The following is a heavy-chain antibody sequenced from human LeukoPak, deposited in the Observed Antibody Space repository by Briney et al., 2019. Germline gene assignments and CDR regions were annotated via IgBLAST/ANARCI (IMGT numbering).Heavy chain of an antibody. Sequence: SETLSLTCTVSVGSISNNYWSWLRQPPGERPEWIGYIYYSGTTYYNPSLKSRVTISVDTSKNQFSLKLTSLTAAGTPLYYCARSHSAYGGFFDYWGQGTLVSVSS. D-gene: IGHD4-23*01. CDR1: VGSISNNY. CDR2: IYYSGTT. V-gene: IGHV4-59*08. J-gene: IGHJ4*02. CDR3: ARSHSAYGGFFDY.